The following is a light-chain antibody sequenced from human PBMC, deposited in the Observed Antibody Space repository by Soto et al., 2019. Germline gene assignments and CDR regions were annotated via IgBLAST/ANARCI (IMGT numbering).Light chain of an antibody. J-gene: IGLJ1*01. CDR1: SSDVGGYNY. CDR3: SSYTTSRIYV. Sequence: QSVLTQPASVSGSPGQSITISCTGTSSDVGGYNYVSWYQQHPGKAPKLTIYEVSNRPSGVSNRFSGSKSGNTASLTISGLQAEDEADYYCSSYTTSRIYVFGTGTKLTVL. CDR2: EVS. V-gene: IGLV2-14*01.